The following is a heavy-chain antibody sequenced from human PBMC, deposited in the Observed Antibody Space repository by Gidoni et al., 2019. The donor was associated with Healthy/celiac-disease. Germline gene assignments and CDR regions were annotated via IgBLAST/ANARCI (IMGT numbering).Heavy chain of an antibody. D-gene: IGHD5-12*01. CDR1: GFTFSSYG. V-gene: IGHV3-30*18. Sequence: QVQLVESGGGVVQPGRSLRLSCAAPGFTFSSYGRHWVRQAPGKGLEWVAVISYDGSNRYYADSVKGRFTISRDNSKNTLYLQMNSLRAEDTAVYYCAKAPYLGIVATIDTYFDYWGQGTLVTVSS. CDR3: AKAPYLGIVATIDTYFDY. J-gene: IGHJ4*02. CDR2: ISYDGSNR.